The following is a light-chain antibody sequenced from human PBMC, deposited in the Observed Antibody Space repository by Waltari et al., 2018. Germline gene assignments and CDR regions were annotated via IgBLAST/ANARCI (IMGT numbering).Light chain of an antibody. J-gene: IGLJ3*02. V-gene: IGLV2-23*02. CDR3: CSYAGNYIWV. Sequence: QSALTQPASVSGSPGQSVTISCTGASSDIGRYDIVSWYQQHPGNAPKLIICDVSKRPSGVSDRFSGCKSGDTASLTISGLQFEDEADYYCCSYAGNYIWVFGGGTRLTVL. CDR2: DVS. CDR1: SSDIGRYDI.